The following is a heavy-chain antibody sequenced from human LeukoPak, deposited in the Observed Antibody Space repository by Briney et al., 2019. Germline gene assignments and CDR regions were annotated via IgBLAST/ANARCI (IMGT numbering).Heavy chain of an antibody. D-gene: IGHD2-21*02. CDR2: INPNSGGT. Sequence: ASVKVSCKASGYTFTSYGISWVRQAPGQGLEWMGWINPNSGGTNYAQKFQGRVTMTRDTSISTAYMELSRLRSDDTAVYYCARDSPYCGGDCSYYYGMDVWGQGTTVTVSS. CDR1: GYTFTSYG. J-gene: IGHJ6*02. CDR3: ARDSPYCGGDCSYYYGMDV. V-gene: IGHV1-2*02.